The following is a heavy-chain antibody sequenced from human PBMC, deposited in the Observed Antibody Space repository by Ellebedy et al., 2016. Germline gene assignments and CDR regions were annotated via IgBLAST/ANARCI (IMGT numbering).Heavy chain of an antibody. J-gene: IGHJ6*02. Sequence: GESLKISXKGSGYSFTSYWIGWVRQMPGKGLEWMGIIYPGDSDTRYSPSFQGQVTISADKSISTAYLQWSNLKASDTAMYYCARHGLASPVVIAPDYYYGMDVWGQGTTVTVSS. CDR2: IYPGDSDT. V-gene: IGHV5-51*01. D-gene: IGHD2-21*01. CDR3: ARHGLASPVVIAPDYYYGMDV. CDR1: GYSFTSYW.